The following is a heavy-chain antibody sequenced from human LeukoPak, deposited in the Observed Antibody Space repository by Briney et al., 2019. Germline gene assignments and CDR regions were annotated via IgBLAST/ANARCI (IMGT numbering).Heavy chain of an antibody. CDR2: IYHSGST. Sequence: SETLSLTCTVSGYSISSGYYWGWIRQPPGKGLEWIGSIYHSGSTYYNPSLKSRVTISVDTSKNQFSLKLSSVTAADTAVYYCGGGTPGAFDIWGQGTMVTVSS. D-gene: IGHD1-1*01. V-gene: IGHV4-38-2*02. CDR1: GYSISSGYY. CDR3: GGGTPGAFDI. J-gene: IGHJ3*02.